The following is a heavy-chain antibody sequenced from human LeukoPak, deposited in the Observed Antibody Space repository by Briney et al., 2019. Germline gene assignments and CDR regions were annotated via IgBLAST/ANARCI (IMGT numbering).Heavy chain of an antibody. CDR2: ISSSSSYI. CDR1: GFTFSSYS. Sequence: GGSLRLSCAASGFTFSSYSMNWVRQAPGKGLEWVSPISSSSSYIYYADSVKGRFTISRDNAKNSLYLQMNSLRAEDTAVYYCASSVSAYYDILTGYYDYWGQGTLVTVSS. D-gene: IGHD3-9*01. CDR3: ASSVSAYYDILTGYYDY. J-gene: IGHJ4*02. V-gene: IGHV3-21*01.